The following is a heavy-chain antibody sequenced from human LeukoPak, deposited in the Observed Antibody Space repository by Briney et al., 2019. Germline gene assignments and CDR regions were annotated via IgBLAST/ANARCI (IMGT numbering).Heavy chain of an antibody. CDR1: GFTFSSYW. V-gene: IGHV3-74*01. Sequence: GGSLRLSCAASGFTFSSYWMHWVRQVPGKGLVWVSRITNDGSSTAHADSVKGRITISRDNAKNTLYLQMNSLRAEDTAVYYCARGGRSLDYWGQGTLVSVSS. D-gene: IGHD3-3*01. J-gene: IGHJ4*02. CDR2: ITNDGSST. CDR3: ARGGRSLDY.